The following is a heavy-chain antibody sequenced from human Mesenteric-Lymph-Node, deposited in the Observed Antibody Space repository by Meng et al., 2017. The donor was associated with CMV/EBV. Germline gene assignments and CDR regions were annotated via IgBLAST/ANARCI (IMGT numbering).Heavy chain of an antibody. CDR1: GGSFSGYY. D-gene: IGHD2-2*01. CDR3: ARGNIVVVPAAKVPGWFDP. Sequence: SETLSLTCAVYGGSFSGYYWSWIRQPPGKGLEWIGEINHSGSTNYNPSLKSRVTISLDTSKNQFSLKLSSVTAADTAVYYCARGNIVVVPAAKVPGWFDPWGQGTLVTVSS. J-gene: IGHJ5*02. CDR2: INHSGST. V-gene: IGHV4-34*01.